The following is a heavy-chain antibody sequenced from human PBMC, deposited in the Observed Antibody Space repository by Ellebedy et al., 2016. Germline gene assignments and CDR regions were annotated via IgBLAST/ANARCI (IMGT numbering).Heavy chain of an antibody. J-gene: IGHJ3*02. D-gene: IGHD7-27*01. Sequence: GESLKISXKGSGYSFTSYWIGWVRQMPGKGLEWMGIIYPGDSDTRYSPSFQGQVTISADKSISTAYLQWSSLKASDTAMYYCARHLANWGAAGDAFDIWGQGTMVTVSS. V-gene: IGHV5-51*01. CDR2: IYPGDSDT. CDR3: ARHLANWGAAGDAFDI. CDR1: GYSFTSYW.